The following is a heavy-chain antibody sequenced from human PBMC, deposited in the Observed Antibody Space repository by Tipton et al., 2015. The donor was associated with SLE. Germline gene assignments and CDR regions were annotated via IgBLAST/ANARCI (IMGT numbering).Heavy chain of an antibody. V-gene: IGHV4-39*07. CDR3: ASSTKDSSSWYETFYFDY. Sequence: TLSLTCTVSGGSISSSSYYWGWIRQPPGKGLEWIGSIYYSGSTNYNPSLKSRVTISVDTSKNQFSLKLSSVTAADTAVYYCASSTKDSSSWYETFYFDYWGQGTLVTVSS. CDR2: IYYSGST. J-gene: IGHJ4*02. D-gene: IGHD6-13*01. CDR1: GGSISSSSYY.